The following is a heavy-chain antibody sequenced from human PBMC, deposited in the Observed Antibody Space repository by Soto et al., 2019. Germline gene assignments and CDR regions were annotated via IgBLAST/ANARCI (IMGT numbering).Heavy chain of an antibody. Sequence: SQTLSLTCAISVDSVSSDSAAWDLVSQSPSRGLEWLGRTYYRSKWYNDYAVSVKSRITINPDTSKNQFSLQLNSVTPEDTAVYYCARDHLAAAGTRGLGYDYGMDVWAQGTTVTLSS. CDR3: ARDHLAAAGTRGLGYDYGMDV. D-gene: IGHD6-13*01. V-gene: IGHV6-1*01. CDR1: VDSVSSDSAA. J-gene: IGHJ6*02. CDR2: TYYRSKWYN.